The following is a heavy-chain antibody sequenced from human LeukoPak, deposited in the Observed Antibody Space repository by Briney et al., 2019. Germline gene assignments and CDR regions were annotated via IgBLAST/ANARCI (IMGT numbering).Heavy chain of an antibody. CDR1: GFTFSSYG. D-gene: IGHD1-26*01. V-gene: IGHV3-23*01. CDR2: ISGSGGST. CDR3: AKVRGGSYPYYFDY. Sequence: GGTLRLSCAASGFTFSSYGMNWVRQASGKGLEWVSAISGSGGSTYYADSVKGRFTISGDNSKNTLYLQMNSLRAEDTAVYYCAKVRGGSYPYYFDYWGQGTLVTVSS. J-gene: IGHJ4*02.